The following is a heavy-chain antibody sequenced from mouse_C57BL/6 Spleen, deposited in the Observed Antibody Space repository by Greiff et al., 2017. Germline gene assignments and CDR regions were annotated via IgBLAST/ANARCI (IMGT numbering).Heavy chain of an antibody. V-gene: IGHV1-15*01. CDR2: IDPETGGT. D-gene: IGHD1-1*01. Sequence: QVQLQQSGAELVRPGASVTLSCKASGYTFTDYEMHWVQQTPVHGLEWIGAIDPETGGTAYNQKFKGKAILTADKSSSTAYMELRSLTSEDSAVYYCTRFITTVVAWYFDVWGTGTTVTVSS. CDR3: TRFITTVVAWYFDV. CDR1: GYTFTDYE. J-gene: IGHJ1*03.